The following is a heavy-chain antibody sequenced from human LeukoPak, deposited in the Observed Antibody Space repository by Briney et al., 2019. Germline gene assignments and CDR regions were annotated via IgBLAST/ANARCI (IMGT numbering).Heavy chain of an antibody. CDR3: AIHCSRATCYTLHRGYYPMDV. D-gene: IGHD2-2*02. CDR2: IIPMVGTP. J-gene: IGHJ6*04. Sequence: ASVKVSCKASGSTFNSYAISWVRQAPGQGLEWMGGIIPMVGTPNHAEKFQGRATISADESTSTVYMQLRSLRSKETAVYYCAIHCSRATCYTLHRGYYPMDVWGKGTTVTVSS. V-gene: IGHV1-69*13. CDR1: GSTFNSYA.